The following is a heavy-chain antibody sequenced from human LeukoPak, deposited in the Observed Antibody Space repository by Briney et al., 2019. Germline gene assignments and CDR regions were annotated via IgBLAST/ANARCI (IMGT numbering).Heavy chain of an antibody. CDR2: INHSGST. V-gene: IGHV4-34*01. J-gene: IGHJ2*01. CDR1: GGSCSGYY. Sequence: SETLSLTCAVYGGSCSGYYWSWIRQPPGKGLEWIGEINHSGSTNYNPSLKSRVTISVDTSKNQFSLKLSSVTAADTAVYYCARGAGGYFDLWGRGTLVTVSS. D-gene: IGHD1-14*01. CDR3: ARGAGGYFDL.